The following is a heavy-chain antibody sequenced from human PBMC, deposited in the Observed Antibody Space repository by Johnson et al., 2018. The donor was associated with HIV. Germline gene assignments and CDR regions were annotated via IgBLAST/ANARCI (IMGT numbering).Heavy chain of an antibody. CDR2: ISYSGSDT. J-gene: IGHJ3*02. Sequence: QMQLVESGGGLVQPGRSLRLSCAASGFSFSTYNMHWVRHAPGRGLEWVAFISYSGSDTYYADSVKGRFTISRDNSKNTLYLQMNSLRADDTAVYYCARDEEVMYAMGAFDIWGQGTMLTVSS. CDR1: GFSFSTYN. CDR3: ARDEEVMYAMGAFDI. D-gene: IGHD2-8*02. V-gene: IGHV3-30*03.